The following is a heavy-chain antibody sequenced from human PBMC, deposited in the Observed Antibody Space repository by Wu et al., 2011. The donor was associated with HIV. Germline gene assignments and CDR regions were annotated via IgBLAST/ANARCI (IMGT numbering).Heavy chain of an antibody. CDR2: IIPIFGTA. CDR1: GGTFSSYG. V-gene: IGHV1-69*05. CDR3: VAGRQQLVRGGAH. Sequence: QVQLVQSGAEVKKPGSSVKVYCKASGGTFSSYGISWVRQAPGQGPEWMGGIIPIFGTANYAQKFQGRVTITTDESTSTAYMELSSLTSQDTAVYYCVAGRQQLVRGGAHWGQGSLVIVSS. J-gene: IGHJ4*02. D-gene: IGHD6-13*01.